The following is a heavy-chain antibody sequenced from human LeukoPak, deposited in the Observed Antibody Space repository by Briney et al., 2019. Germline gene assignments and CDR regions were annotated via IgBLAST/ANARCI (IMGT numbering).Heavy chain of an antibody. CDR1: GYTFINYD. CDR3: ARGLVRGWYYGSGSYHNLNDY. Sequence: ASVKVSCKASGYTFINYDINWVRQAPGQGLEWMGWVSPNSGNTGYAQKFQGRVTITRNTSISTAYMELSSLRSEDTAVYYCARGLVRGWYYGSGSYHNLNDYWVRGTLVTVSS. CDR2: VSPNSGNT. D-gene: IGHD3-10*01. V-gene: IGHV1-8*03. J-gene: IGHJ4*02.